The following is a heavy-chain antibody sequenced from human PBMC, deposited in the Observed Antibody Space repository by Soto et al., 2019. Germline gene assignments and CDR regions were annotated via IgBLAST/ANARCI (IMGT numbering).Heavy chain of an antibody. CDR1: GYTFTSYD. CDR3: ARGASSPHDAFDI. J-gene: IGHJ3*02. Sequence: ASVKVSCKASGYTFTSYDINWVRQATGQGLEWMGWMNPNSGNTGYAQKFQGRVTTTRNTSISTAYMELSSLRSEDTAVYYCARGASSPHDAFDIWGQGTMVTVSS. CDR2: MNPNSGNT. D-gene: IGHD6-13*01. V-gene: IGHV1-8*01.